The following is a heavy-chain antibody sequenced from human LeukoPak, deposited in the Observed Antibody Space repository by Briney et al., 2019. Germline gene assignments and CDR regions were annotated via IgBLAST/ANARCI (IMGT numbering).Heavy chain of an antibody. CDR2: FDPEDGER. CDR3: ATSKPTDCSGGTCLFYGLDV. Sequence: ASVKVSCKLSGYTLIALAMHWVRQGPGKGLEWMGGFDPEDGERIYAQKFQGRLSMTEDRPTDTAYLELSSLWSEDTAVYYCATSKPTDCSGGTCLFYGLDVWGQGTTVTVSS. D-gene: IGHD2-15*01. CDR1: GYTLIALA. V-gene: IGHV1-24*01. J-gene: IGHJ6*02.